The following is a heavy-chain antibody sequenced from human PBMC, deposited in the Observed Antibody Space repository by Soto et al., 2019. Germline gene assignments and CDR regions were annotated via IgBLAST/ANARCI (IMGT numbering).Heavy chain of an antibody. CDR2: ITAENGNT. Sequence: QIQLVQSGAEVKKPGASVKVSCKASGYSFTSYGITWVRQAPGQGPEWLGWITAENGNTNYAQKFQGRSTRTTATSTNTAFMELRVLRSDDKAVYYCARVVREWLPYSGFDYWGQGTLVT. CDR3: ARVVREWLPYSGFDY. D-gene: IGHD3-10*01. J-gene: IGHJ4*02. V-gene: IGHV1-18*04. CDR1: GYSFTSYG.